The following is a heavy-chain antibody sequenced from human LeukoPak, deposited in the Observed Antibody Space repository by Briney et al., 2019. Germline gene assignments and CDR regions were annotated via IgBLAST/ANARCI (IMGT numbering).Heavy chain of an antibody. V-gene: IGHV4-4*09. D-gene: IGHD3-22*01. CDR2: IYTSRST. CDR1: GGSISSYY. CDR3: ARHGTYYYDSSGALHY. J-gene: IGHJ4*02. Sequence: SETLSLTCTVSGGSISSYYWSWIRQPPGKGLEWIGYIYTSRSTNYNPSLKSRVTISVDTSKNQFSLKLSSVTAADTAVYYCARHGTYYYDSSGALHYWGQGTLVTVSS.